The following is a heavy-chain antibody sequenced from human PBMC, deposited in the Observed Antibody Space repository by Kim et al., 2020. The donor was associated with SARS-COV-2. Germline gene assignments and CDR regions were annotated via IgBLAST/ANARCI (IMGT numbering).Heavy chain of an antibody. J-gene: IGHJ4*02. V-gene: IGHV1-58*01. Sequence: SVKVSCKASGFTFTSSAVQWVRQARGQRLEWIGWIVVGSGNTNYAQKFQERVTITRDMSTSTAYMELSSLRSEDTAVYYCAASYYYGSGSYPPDYWGQGTLVTVSS. CDR2: IVVGSGNT. CDR1: GFTFTSSA. CDR3: AASYYYGSGSYPPDY. D-gene: IGHD3-10*01.